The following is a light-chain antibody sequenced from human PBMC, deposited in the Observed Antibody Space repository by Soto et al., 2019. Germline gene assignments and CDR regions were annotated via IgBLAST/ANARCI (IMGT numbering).Light chain of an antibody. CDR1: QSVSSY. CDR3: QQRTNWPPYT. V-gene: IGKV3-11*01. J-gene: IGKJ2*01. CDR2: GAS. Sequence: EIVLTQSPATLSLSPGERATLSCRASQSVSSYLAWYQQKPGQAPRLLIYGASNRATGIPARFSGSGSGTAYTLTISSLEPADFAXYXXQQRTNWPPYTFGPGTKLEIK.